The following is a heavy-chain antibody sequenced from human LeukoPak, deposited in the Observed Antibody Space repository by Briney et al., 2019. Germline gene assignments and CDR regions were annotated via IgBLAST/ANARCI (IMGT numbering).Heavy chain of an antibody. V-gene: IGHV3-7*01. Sequence: GGSLRLSCAASGFTFSSYSMNWVRQAPGKGLEWVANIKQDGSEKYYVDSVKGRFTISRDNAKNSLYLQMNSLRAEDTAVYYCARVPRGEFDYWGQGTLVTVSS. CDR3: ARVPRGEFDY. J-gene: IGHJ4*02. CDR1: GFTFSSYS. D-gene: IGHD3-10*01. CDR2: IKQDGSEK.